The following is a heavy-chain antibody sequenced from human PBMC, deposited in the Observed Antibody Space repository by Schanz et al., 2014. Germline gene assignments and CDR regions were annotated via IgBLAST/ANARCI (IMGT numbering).Heavy chain of an antibody. V-gene: IGHV3-23*01. CDR1: GFAVDNYY. D-gene: IGHD1-26*01. J-gene: IGHJ4*02. Sequence: DVQLLESGGGLVQPGGSLRLSCAASGFAVDNYYMSCVRQAPGRGLEWVSAISGGGGTTYYADSVKGRFTISRDNSKNTLFLQMNSLRAEDTAVYYCARDHTTESYYSAGPPIDYWGQGTLVTVSS. CDR2: ISGGGGTT. CDR3: ARDHTTESYYSAGPPIDY.